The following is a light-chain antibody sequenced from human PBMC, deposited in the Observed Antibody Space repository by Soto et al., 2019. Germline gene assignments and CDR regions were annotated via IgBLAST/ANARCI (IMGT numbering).Light chain of an antibody. CDR3: QQYNNWIT. CDR1: QTINTN. J-gene: IGKJ4*01. Sequence: EIVLAQSPGTLSLSPGERATLSCRASQTINTNLAWYQQKPGQAPRLLIHNASTRATGIPARFSGTGSGTEFTLTISGLQSEDCAVYFCQQYNNWITFGGGTKVDIK. V-gene: IGKV3-15*01. CDR2: NAS.